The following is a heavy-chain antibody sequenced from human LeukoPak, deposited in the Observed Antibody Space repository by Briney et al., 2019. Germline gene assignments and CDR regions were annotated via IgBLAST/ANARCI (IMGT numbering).Heavy chain of an antibody. Sequence: ASVKVSCKASGYTFTSYYMHWVRQAPGQGLEWMGIINPSGGSTSYAQKFQGRVTMTRDTSTSTVYMELSSLRSEDTAVYYCAKDTTYDSSGYYYGGNAFDIWGQGTMVTVSS. J-gene: IGHJ3*02. CDR2: INPSGGST. CDR1: GYTFTSYY. V-gene: IGHV1-46*01. CDR3: AKDTTYDSSGYYYGGNAFDI. D-gene: IGHD3-22*01.